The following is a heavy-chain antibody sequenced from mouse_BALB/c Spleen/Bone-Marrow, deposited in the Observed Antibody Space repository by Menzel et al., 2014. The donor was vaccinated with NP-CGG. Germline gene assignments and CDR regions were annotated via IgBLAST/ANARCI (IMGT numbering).Heavy chain of an antibody. CDR2: INPYNGDT. D-gene: IGHD2-14*01. CDR1: GYSFTGYF. V-gene: IGHV1-20*02. Sequence: VHVKQSGPELVKPGASVKISCKASGYSFTGYFMNWVMQSHGKSLEWIGRINPYNGDTFYNQKFEGKAILTVDKSSSTAHMELRSLASEDSAVYYCARGDYRFDEGYFDCWGQGTSLTVSS. CDR3: ARGDYRFDEGYFDC. J-gene: IGHJ2*02.